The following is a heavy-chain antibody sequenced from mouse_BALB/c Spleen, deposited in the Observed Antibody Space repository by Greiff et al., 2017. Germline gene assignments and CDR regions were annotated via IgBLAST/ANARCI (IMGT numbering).Heavy chain of an antibody. CDR1: GFNIKDTY. CDR2: IDPANGNT. D-gene: IGHD2-1*01. V-gene: IGHV14-3*02. J-gene: IGHJ2*01. Sequence: VQLKESGAELVKPGASVKLSCTASGFNIKDTYMHWVKQRPEQGLEWIGRIDPANGNTKYDPKFQGKATITADTSSNTAYLQLSSLTSEDTAVYYCARFPYGNSLDYWGQGTTLTVSS. CDR3: ARFPYGNSLDY.